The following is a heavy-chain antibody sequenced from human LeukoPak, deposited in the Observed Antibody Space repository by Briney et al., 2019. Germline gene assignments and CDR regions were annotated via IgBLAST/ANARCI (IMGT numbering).Heavy chain of an antibody. CDR2: INSDGSST. Sequence: GGSLRLSCAASGFTFSSYWMHWVRQAPGKGLVWVSRINSDGSSTSYADSVKGRFTISRDNAKNSLYLQMNSLRAEDTAVYYCARGGDGYYDSSGYYYPTNSDYWGQGTLVTVSS. D-gene: IGHD3-22*01. V-gene: IGHV3-74*01. CDR3: ARGGDGYYDSSGYYYPTNSDY. J-gene: IGHJ4*02. CDR1: GFTFSSYW.